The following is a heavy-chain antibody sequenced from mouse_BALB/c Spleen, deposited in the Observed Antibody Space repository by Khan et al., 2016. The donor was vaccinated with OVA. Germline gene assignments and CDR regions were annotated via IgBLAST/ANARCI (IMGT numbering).Heavy chain of an antibody. CDR1: GYSITSGYF. Sequence: VQLQESGPGLVKPSQSLSLTCSVTGYSITSGYFWNWIRQFPGNKLEWMGYIRYDGNSNYNPSLKNRISITRDTSKNQFFLKLNSVTPEDTSTYYWARGGSSGPAWFAYWGQGTLVTVSA. CDR3: ARGGSSGPAWFAY. CDR2: IRYDGNS. D-gene: IGHD3-1*01. V-gene: IGHV3-6*02. J-gene: IGHJ3*01.